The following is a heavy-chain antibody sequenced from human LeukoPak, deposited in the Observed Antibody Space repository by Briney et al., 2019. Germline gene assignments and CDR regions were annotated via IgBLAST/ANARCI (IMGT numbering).Heavy chain of an antibody. D-gene: IGHD2-2*01. CDR2: FDPEDGET. Sequence: ASVKVSCKVSGYTLTELSMHWVRQAPGKGLEWMEGFDPEDGETIYAQKFQGRVTMTEDTSTDTAYMELSSLRSEDTAVYYCATASDCSSTSCYADFDYWGQGTLVTVSS. CDR3: ATASDCSSTSCYADFDY. V-gene: IGHV1-24*01. J-gene: IGHJ4*02. CDR1: GYTLTELS.